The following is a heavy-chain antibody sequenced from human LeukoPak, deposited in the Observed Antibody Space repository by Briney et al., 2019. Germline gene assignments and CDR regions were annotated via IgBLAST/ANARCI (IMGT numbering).Heavy chain of an antibody. V-gene: IGHV3-48*02. Sequence: GGSLRLSCAASGFTLSTYSMNWVRQAPGKGPEWVSYISTSSSPIYYADSVKGRFTISRDNAKNSLYLQMNSLRDEDTAVYYCVRAAYCSGTSCYLHFDYWGQGTLVTVSS. D-gene: IGHD2-2*01. CDR2: ISTSSSPI. J-gene: IGHJ4*02. CDR1: GFTLSTYS. CDR3: VRAAYCSGTSCYLHFDY.